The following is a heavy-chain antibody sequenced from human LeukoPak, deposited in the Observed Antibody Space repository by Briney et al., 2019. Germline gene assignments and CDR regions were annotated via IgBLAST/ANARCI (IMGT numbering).Heavy chain of an antibody. CDR2: VKPDGSEK. D-gene: IGHD7-27*01. J-gene: IGHJ5*02. CDR3: ARGLGWFDP. CDR1: GFTFSSYW. V-gene: IGHV3-7*04. Sequence: GGSLRLSCAASGFTFSSYWMSWVRQAPGKGLEWVANVKPDGSEKSYVDSVKGRFTISRDNAKNSLYLQMKSLRAEDTAVYYCARGLGWFDPWGRGTLVIVSS.